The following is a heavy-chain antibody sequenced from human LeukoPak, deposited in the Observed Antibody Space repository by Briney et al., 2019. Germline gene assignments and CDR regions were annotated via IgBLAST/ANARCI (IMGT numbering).Heavy chain of an antibody. D-gene: IGHD6-6*01. V-gene: IGHV3-21*01. CDR2: ISSSSSYI. CDR1: GFTFSSYS. Sequence: GGSLRLSCAASGFTFSSYSMNWVRQAPGKGLEWVSSISSSSSYIYYADSVKGRFTISRDNAKNSLYLQMNSLRAEDTAVYYCARDPSIPIHHAFDIWGQGTMVTVSS. J-gene: IGHJ3*02. CDR3: ARDPSIPIHHAFDI.